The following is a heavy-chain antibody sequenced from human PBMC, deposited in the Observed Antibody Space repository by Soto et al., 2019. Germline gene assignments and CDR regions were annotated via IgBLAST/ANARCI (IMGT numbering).Heavy chain of an antibody. CDR2: IWYDGSNK. J-gene: IGHJ4*02. CDR1: GFTFSSYG. V-gene: IGHV3-33*01. CDR3: AGDSLHDYSFDY. Sequence: PGGSLRLSCAASGFTFSSYGMHWVRQAPGKGLEWVAVIWYDGSNKYYADSVKGRFTISRDNSKNTLYLQMNSLRAEDTAVYYCAGDSLHDYSFDYWGQGTLVTVSS. D-gene: IGHD4-4*01.